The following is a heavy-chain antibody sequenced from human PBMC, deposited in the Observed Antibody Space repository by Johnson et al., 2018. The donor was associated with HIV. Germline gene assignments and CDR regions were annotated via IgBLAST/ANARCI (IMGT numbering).Heavy chain of an antibody. V-gene: IGHV3-11*01. D-gene: IGHD7-27*01. CDR2: ISSSGSTI. CDR3: GRSNWGGYAFDI. Sequence: QVQLVESGGGVVQPGRSLRLSCAASGFTFSDYYMSWIRQAPGKGLEWVSYISSSGSTIYYADSVKGRFTISRDNAKNSLYLQMNSLRAEDTAVYYCGRSNWGGYAFDIWGQGTMVTVSS. J-gene: IGHJ3*02. CDR1: GFTFSDYY.